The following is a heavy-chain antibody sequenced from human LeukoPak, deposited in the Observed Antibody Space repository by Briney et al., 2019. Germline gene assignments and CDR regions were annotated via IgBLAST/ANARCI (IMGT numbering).Heavy chain of an antibody. CDR1: GYIFSSYS. V-gene: IGHV1-18*01. D-gene: IGHD6-13*01. J-gene: IGHJ4*02. CDR3: ARVGYSGSWYDDY. CDR2: ISADSGNT. Sequence: ASVKVSCMASGYIFSSYSISWVRQAPGQGLEWMGWISADSGNTNYAQMLQGKVTMTTDTSTSTAYMELRGLRSDDTAVYYCARVGYSGSWYDDYWGQGTLVTVSS.